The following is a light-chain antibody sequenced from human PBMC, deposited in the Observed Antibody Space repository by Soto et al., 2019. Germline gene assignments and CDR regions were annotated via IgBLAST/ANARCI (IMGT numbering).Light chain of an antibody. Sequence: QSALTQPASVSGSPGQSITISCTGTSSDVGGYNYVSRYQQHPGKAPKLMIYEVSNRPSGVSNRFSGSKSGNTASLTISGLQAEDEADYYCSSYTISSTVVFGGGTKLTVL. V-gene: IGLV2-14*01. J-gene: IGLJ2*01. CDR2: EVS. CDR1: SSDVGGYNY. CDR3: SSYTISSTVV.